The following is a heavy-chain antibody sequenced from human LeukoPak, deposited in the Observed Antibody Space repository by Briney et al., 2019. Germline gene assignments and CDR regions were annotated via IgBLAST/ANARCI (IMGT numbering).Heavy chain of an antibody. Sequence: GESLKIFCKGSGYSFTSYWIGWVRQMPGKGLELMGIIYPGDSDTRYRPSFQGQVTISADKSINTAYLQWNSLKASDTAIYYCVRRDITSRYVVWLDPWGQGTPVTVSS. CDR2: IYPGDSDT. CDR1: GYSFTSYW. V-gene: IGHV5-51*01. D-gene: IGHD2-2*01. CDR3: VRRDITSRYVVWLDP. J-gene: IGHJ5*02.